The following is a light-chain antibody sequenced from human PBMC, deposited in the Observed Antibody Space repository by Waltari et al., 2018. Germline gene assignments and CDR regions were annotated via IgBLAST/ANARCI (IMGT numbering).Light chain of an antibody. J-gene: IGKJ4*01. CDR2: KAS. CDR1: QSISNW. Sequence: DIQMTQSPSTLSASVGDRVTITCRASQSISNWLAWYQQKPVKAPKLLIYKASTLESGVPSRFSVSGSRTEFTLTISSLQPDDFATYYCQQYNSYSLLTFGGGTKVEIK. CDR3: QQYNSYSLLT. V-gene: IGKV1-5*03.